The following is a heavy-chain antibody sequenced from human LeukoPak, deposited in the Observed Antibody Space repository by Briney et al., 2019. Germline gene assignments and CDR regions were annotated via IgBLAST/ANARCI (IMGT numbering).Heavy chain of an antibody. CDR1: GFTLRSYS. D-gene: IGHD3-3*01. J-gene: IGHJ3*02. Sequence: GCLRPFCAGSGFTLRSYSMSWGRPAPGKGLEGVSRISGRCGSTYYADSVKGRFTISRDNAKNTLYLQMNSLRAEDTAVYYCAKDVEPITIFGVVITQDAFDIWGQGTMVTVSS. CDR3: AKDVEPITIFGVVITQDAFDI. V-gene: IGHV3-23*01. CDR2: ISGRCGST.